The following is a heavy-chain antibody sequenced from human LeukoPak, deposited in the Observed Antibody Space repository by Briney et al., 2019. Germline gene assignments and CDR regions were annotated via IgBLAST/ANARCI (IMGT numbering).Heavy chain of an antibody. CDR3: QFGSGSYYNIPDNWFDP. J-gene: IGHJ5*02. CDR1: GFTFTTYS. V-gene: IGHV3-21*01. CDR2: ISSGSSAI. Sequence: GGSLRLSCEASGFTFTTYSMTWVRQAPGKGLEWVSIISSGSSAIFSADALKGRFTISRDDAKNLLYLDMNSLRAEDTAVYYCQFGSGSYYNIPDNWFDPWGQGTLVTVSS. D-gene: IGHD3-10*01.